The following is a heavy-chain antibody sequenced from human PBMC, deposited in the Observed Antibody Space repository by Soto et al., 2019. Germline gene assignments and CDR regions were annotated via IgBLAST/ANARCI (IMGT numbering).Heavy chain of an antibody. D-gene: IGHD6-13*01. CDR3: TGEQYASSWT. CDR2: MHYSGYT. CDR1: GDSISSGTYY. V-gene: IGHV4-39*02. J-gene: IGHJ5*02. Sequence: QLQLKESGPGLVKPSETLSLTCTVSGDSISSGTYYWAWVRQPPGKGLEWIGSMHYSGYTFYSPSLRSRVALSVDTSKNQFSLNVASVSAADTADYYCTGEQYASSWTWGQGTLVTVSS.